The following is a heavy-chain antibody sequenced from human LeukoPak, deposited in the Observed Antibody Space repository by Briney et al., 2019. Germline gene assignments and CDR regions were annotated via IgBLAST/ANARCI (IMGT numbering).Heavy chain of an antibody. J-gene: IGHJ5*02. Sequence: GGSLSLSCAASGFTFSHYGMHWVRQAPGQGLEWVSYISSGSSSVYYADSVKGRFTISRDNAKNSLYLQMNSLRAEDTAVYYCAKDFARSWGSYSFDPWGQGTLVTVSS. V-gene: IGHV3-48*04. CDR2: ISSGSSSV. CDR1: GFTFSHYG. CDR3: AKDFARSWGSYSFDP. D-gene: IGHD3-16*01.